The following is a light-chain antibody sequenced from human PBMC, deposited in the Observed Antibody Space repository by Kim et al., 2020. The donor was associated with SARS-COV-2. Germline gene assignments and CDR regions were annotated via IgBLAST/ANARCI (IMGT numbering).Light chain of an antibody. Sequence: EIVLTQSPATLSLSPGERATLSCRASQSVSIYLAWYQQKPGQAPRLLIYDASNRATGIPARFSGSGSGTDFTLTISSLEPEDFAVYYCQQRSSFGGGTKVEI. CDR1: QSVSIY. J-gene: IGKJ4*01. CDR3: QQRSS. V-gene: IGKV3-11*01. CDR2: DAS.